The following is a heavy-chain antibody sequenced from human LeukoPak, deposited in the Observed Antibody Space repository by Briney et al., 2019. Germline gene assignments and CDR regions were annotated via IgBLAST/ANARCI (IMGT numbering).Heavy chain of an antibody. Sequence: SETLSLTCTVSGGSISSYHWSWIRQPAGKGLEWIGRIYTSGSTNYNPSLKSRVTMSVDTSKNQFSLKMSSVTAADTAVYYCARVDPYDTTGYPSDYWGQGTLVTVSS. D-gene: IGHD3-22*01. J-gene: IGHJ4*02. CDR2: IYTSGST. CDR1: GGSISSYH. CDR3: ARVDPYDTTGYPSDY. V-gene: IGHV4-4*07.